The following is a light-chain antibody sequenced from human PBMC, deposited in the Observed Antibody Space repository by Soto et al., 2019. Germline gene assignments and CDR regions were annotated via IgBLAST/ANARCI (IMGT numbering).Light chain of an antibody. CDR2: DAS. V-gene: IGKV1-5*01. Sequence: DIQMTQSPSTLSASVGDRVTITCRASQTISNWLAWYQQKPGKAPRLLIYDASTLESGVPSRFSGSASGTEFTLHISSLQPDDFETYYCQQHTFGQGTKLEIK. CDR3: QQHT. CDR1: QTISNW. J-gene: IGKJ2*01.